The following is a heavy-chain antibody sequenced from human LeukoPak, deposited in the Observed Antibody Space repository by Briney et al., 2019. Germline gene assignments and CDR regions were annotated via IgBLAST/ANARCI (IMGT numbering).Heavy chain of an antibody. V-gene: IGHV3-66*01. J-gene: IGHJ4*02. CDR2: MYSGGST. CDR1: GFTVSTNY. D-gene: IGHD3-22*01. Sequence: GGSLRLSCAASGFTVSTNYMTWVRQAPGKGLEWVSVMYSGGSTFYADSVKGRFTVSRDNSKNTVYLQMGSLRAGDTAVYYCAATNLGTALSSGYYYGLDYWGQGTLVTVSS. CDR3: AATNLGTALSSGYYYGLDY.